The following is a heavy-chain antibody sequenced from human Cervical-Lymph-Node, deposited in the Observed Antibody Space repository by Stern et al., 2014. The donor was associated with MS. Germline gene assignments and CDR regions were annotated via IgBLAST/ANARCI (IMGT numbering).Heavy chain of an antibody. D-gene: IGHD6-19*01. Sequence: EVQLVESGGGLVQPGRSLRLSCAASGFNFGDYGMHMVRQAPGKGLGWVSGISWNSDKIVYAESGKGRFTISRDNAKDSLYLQMDSLRVEDTALYYCAKDRTSSSWGVDYWGQGTLVTVSS. CDR1: GFNFGDYG. CDR3: AKDRTSSSWGVDY. CDR2: ISWNSDKI. V-gene: IGHV3-9*01. J-gene: IGHJ4*02.